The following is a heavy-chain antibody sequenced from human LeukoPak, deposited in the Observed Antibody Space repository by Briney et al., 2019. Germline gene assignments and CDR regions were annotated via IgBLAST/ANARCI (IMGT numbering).Heavy chain of an antibody. CDR1: GFTFSSYG. J-gene: IGHJ6*03. V-gene: IGHV3-48*04. Sequence: GGSLRLSCAASGFTFSSYGMHWVRQAPGKGLEWVSYISSSGSTIYYADSVKGRFTISRDNAKNSLYLQINSLRAEDTALYCCARGGTYYYDSSGYLRSYYYYMDVWGKGTTVTVSS. CDR3: ARGGTYYYDSSGYLRSYYYYMDV. D-gene: IGHD3-22*01. CDR2: ISSSGSTI.